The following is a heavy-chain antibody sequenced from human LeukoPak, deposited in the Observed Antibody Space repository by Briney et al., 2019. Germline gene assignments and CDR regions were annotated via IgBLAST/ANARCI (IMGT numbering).Heavy chain of an antibody. CDR1: GTSISNNNW. D-gene: IGHD4-23*01. CDR3: ARADGPRVGTRNYYYMDV. CDR2: IFHSGST. J-gene: IGHJ6*03. Sequence: SGTLSLTCAVSGTSISNNNWWTWVRQPPGKGLEGIGEIFHSGSTNYNPSLTSRVTLSVDKSKNQFSLELSSVTAADTAVYYCARADGPRVGTRNYYYMDVWGKGPTVTVSS. V-gene: IGHV4-4*02.